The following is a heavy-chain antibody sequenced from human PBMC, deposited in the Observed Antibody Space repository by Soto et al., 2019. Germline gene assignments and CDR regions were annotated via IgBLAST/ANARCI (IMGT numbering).Heavy chain of an antibody. J-gene: IGHJ6*02. CDR2: IYHTGNT. CDR1: GGSINSGGYS. D-gene: IGHD2-2*01. V-gene: IGHV4-30-2*01. Sequence: QLQLQESGSGLVKPSQTQSLTCTVSGGSINSGGYSWIWIRQPPGKGLEWIGYIYHTGNTFYNPSLQSRVTISVDQSKNQFSLSLGSVTAADTAMYYCARVERTLSTPFAYGMDVWGQGTTVTVSS. CDR3: ARVERTLSTPFAYGMDV.